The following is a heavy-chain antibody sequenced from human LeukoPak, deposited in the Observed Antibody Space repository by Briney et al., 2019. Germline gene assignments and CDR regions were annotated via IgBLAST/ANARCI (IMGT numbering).Heavy chain of an antibody. CDR2: ISGSGGST. J-gene: IGHJ5*02. CDR3: AKAQRYCSSTSCHEGWFDP. CDR1: GFTFSSYA. V-gene: IGHV3-23*01. Sequence: GGSLRLSCAASGFTFSSYAMSWVRQAPGKGLEWVSAISGSGGSTYYADSVKGRFTISRVNSKNTLYLQMNSLRAEDTAVYYCAKAQRYCSSTSCHEGWFDPWGQGTLVTVSS. D-gene: IGHD2-2*01.